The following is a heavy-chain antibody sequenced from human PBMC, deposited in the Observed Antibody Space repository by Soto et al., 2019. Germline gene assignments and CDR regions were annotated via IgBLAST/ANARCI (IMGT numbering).Heavy chain of an antibody. J-gene: IGHJ1*01. V-gene: IGHV3-66*01. D-gene: IGHD2-15*01. CDR1: GFSVSSNY. CDR2: IHNGGET. CDR3: ARDSWSQY. Sequence: PGGSLRLSCAASGFSVSSNYMNWVRQAPGKGLEWVSIIHNGGETYYADSVKDRFTVSRDNSKNTVFLQMNSLRVEDNAVYYCARDSWSQYWGQGTLVPVSS.